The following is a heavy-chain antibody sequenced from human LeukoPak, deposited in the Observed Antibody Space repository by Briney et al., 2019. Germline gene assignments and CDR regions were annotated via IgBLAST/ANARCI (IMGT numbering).Heavy chain of an antibody. CDR2: ISGSGGST. CDR3: AKDRSIVGATDAFDL. V-gene: IGHV3-23*01. D-gene: IGHD1-26*01. J-gene: IGHJ3*01. Sequence: GGSLRLSCADSGFTFSSYAMSWVRQAPGKGLEWVSAISGSGGSTYYADSVKGRFTISRDNSKNTLYLQMNSLRAEDTAVYYCAKDRSIVGATDAFDLWGQGTMVTVSS. CDR1: GFTFSSYA.